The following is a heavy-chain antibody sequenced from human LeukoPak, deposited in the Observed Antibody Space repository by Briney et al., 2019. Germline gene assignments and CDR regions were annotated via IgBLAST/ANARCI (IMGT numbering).Heavy chain of an antibody. V-gene: IGHV4-61*02. D-gene: IGHD3-3*01. Sequence: SQTLSLTCTVSGGSISSGSYYWSWIRQPAGKVLEWIGRIYTSGSTNYNPSLKSRVTISVDTSKNQFSLKLSSVTAADTAVYYCASNTRRRLAAFGYYMDVWGKGTTVTISS. J-gene: IGHJ6*03. CDR1: GGSISSGSYY. CDR2: IYTSGST. CDR3: ASNTRRRLAAFGYYMDV.